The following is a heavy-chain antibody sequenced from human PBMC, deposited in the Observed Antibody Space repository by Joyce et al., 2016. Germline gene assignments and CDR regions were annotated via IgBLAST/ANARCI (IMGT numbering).Heavy chain of an antibody. CDR3: AKDDGYANGFGEAFDL. D-gene: IGHD3-10*01. Sequence: EVQLLESGGGLVQPGGSLRLLCAASGFTFRSSAMSWVRQAPGKGLAWVSSIIGSGATSYYANHMKGRFTISRDNSKNILYLQMSSLRGEDAGIYYCAKDDGYANGFGEAFDLWGQGTMVTVS. V-gene: IGHV3-23*01. CDR1: GFTFRSSA. CDR2: IIGSGATS. J-gene: IGHJ3*01.